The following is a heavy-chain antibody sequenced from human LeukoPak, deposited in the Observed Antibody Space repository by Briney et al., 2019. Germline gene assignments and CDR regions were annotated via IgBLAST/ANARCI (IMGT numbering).Heavy chain of an antibody. CDR3: GTVRGPDSSRWYSDY. D-gene: IGHD6-13*01. V-gene: IGHV3-33*01. Sequence: PGGSLRLSCAASGFXFSNYGMHWVRQAPGKGLEWVALIWYDGSNKYYADSVKGRFTISRDNSKNTLYLQMNSLRAEDTAVYYCGTVRGPDSSRWYSDYWGQGTLVTVSS. CDR2: IWYDGSNK. J-gene: IGHJ4*02. CDR1: GFXFSNYG.